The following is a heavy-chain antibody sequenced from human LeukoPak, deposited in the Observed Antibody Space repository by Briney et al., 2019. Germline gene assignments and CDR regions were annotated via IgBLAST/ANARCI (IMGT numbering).Heavy chain of an antibody. CDR1: GGTFSSYA. J-gene: IGHJ6*02. D-gene: IGHD6-13*01. Sequence: ASVKVSCKASGGTFSSYAISWVRQAPGQGLEWMGGIIPIFGTANYAQKFQGRVTITADESTSTAYMELSSLRSEDTAVYYCATEQIAAVEYYYGMDVWGQGTTVTVSS. CDR3: ATEQIAAVEYYYGMDV. V-gene: IGHV1-69*13. CDR2: IIPIFGTA.